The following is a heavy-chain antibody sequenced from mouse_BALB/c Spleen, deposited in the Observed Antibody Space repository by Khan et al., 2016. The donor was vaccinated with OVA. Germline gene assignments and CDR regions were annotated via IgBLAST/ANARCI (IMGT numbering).Heavy chain of an antibody. CDR3: ARSNEYGTGLYAMDD. CDR2: IGPGSGST. V-gene: IGHV1S41*01. D-gene: IGHD1-1*01. CDR1: GYTFSSYW. J-gene: IGHJ4*01. Sequence: DLVKPGASVKLSCKASGYTFSSYWINWIKQRPGQGLEWIGHIGPGSGSTYYNEMFKGKATLTVDTSSSTAYIQLSSLSSEDSAVYVCARSNEYGTGLYAMDDWGQGTSVTVSS.